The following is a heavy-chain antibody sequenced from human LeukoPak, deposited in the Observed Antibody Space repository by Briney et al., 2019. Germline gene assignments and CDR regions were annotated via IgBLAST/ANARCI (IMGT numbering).Heavy chain of an antibody. Sequence: GESLKISCKGSGYSFTSYWIGWVRQMPGKGLEWMGIIYPGDSDTRYSPSFQGQVTISADKSISTAYLQWSSLKASDTAMYYCARLTMVRGVARAPEYYFDYWGQGTLVTVSS. CDR2: IYPGDSDT. D-gene: IGHD3-10*01. CDR3: ARLTMVRGVARAPEYYFDY. J-gene: IGHJ4*02. V-gene: IGHV5-51*01. CDR1: GYSFTSYW.